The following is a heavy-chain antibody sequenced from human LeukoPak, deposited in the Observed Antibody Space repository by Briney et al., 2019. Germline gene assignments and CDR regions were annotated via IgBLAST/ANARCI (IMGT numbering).Heavy chain of an antibody. V-gene: IGHV1-46*01. D-gene: IGHD3-16*01. Sequence: ASVKVSCKASGHSFTNYYMHWVRQAPGQGLEWMGIINLSDGFTNYAPEFKARVIMTGDTSTSTVFMELSSPRSDDTAVYYCAGLEGDYLDNWGQGTLLIVSS. CDR2: INLSDGFT. J-gene: IGHJ4*02. CDR3: AGLEGDYLDN. CDR1: GHSFTNYY.